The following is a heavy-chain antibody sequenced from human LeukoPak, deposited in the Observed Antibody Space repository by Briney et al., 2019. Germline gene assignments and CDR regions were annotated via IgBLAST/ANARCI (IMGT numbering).Heavy chain of an antibody. V-gene: IGHV4-59*01. Sequence: PSETLSLTCTVSGDSINNYYWSWIRQPPGKGLEWIEYVYYSGTTNYNPSLKSRASISVDTSKNQFSLKLTTVTAADTAVYCARERTMVRGMSWFDPWGQGTLVTVSS. D-gene: IGHD3-10*01. J-gene: IGHJ5*02. CDR1: GDSINNYY. CDR2: VYYSGTT. CDR3: ARERTMVRGMSWFDP.